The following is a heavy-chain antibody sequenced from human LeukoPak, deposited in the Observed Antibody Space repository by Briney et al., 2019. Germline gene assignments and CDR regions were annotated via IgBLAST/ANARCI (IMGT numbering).Heavy chain of an antibody. J-gene: IGHJ4*02. V-gene: IGHV3-9*01. CDR3: AKDRRGGSIDY. CDR1: GFTFDDYA. D-gene: IGHD2-15*01. CDR2: ISWNSGSI. Sequence: PGGSLRLSCAASGFTFDDYAMHWVRQAPGKGLEWVSGISWNSGSIGYADSVKGRFTISRDNAKNSLYLQMNSLRAEDTALYYCAKDRRGGSIDYWGQGTLVTVSS.